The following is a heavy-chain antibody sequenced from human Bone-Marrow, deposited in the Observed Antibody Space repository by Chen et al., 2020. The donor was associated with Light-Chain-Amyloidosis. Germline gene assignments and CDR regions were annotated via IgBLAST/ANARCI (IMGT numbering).Heavy chain of an antibody. Sequence: QVQLQESGPGLVKPSETLSLTCTVSGGSISSYYWSWIRQPAGKGLEWIGRIYTSGSTNYNPSLKSRVTMSVDTSKNQFSLKLSSVTAXXXXVYYCARSSSSWYEEYYYYYYYMDVWGKGTTVTVSS. D-gene: IGHD6-13*01. CDR3: ARSSSSWYEEYYYYYYYMDV. J-gene: IGHJ6*03. V-gene: IGHV4-4*07. CDR2: IYTSGST. CDR1: GGSISSYY.